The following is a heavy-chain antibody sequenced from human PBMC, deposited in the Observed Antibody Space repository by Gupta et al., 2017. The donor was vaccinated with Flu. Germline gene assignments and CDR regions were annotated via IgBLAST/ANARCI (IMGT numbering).Heavy chain of an antibody. CDR2: IYYSGST. Sequence: IRDIYYSGSTNYNPSLKSRVTISVDTSKNQFSLKLSSVTAADTAVYYCARHEVAAAGPFDYWGQGTLVTVSS. D-gene: IGHD6-13*01. CDR3: ARHEVAAAGPFDY. V-gene: IGHV4-59*08. J-gene: IGHJ4*02.